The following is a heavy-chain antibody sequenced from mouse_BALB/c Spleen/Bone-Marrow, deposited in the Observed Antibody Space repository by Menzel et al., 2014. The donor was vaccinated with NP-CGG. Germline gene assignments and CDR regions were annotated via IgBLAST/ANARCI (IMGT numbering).Heavy chain of an antibody. CDR2: IYPGNSDT. J-gene: IGHJ2*01. CDR3: TTLARNNFDY. D-gene: IGHD3-1*01. V-gene: IGHV1-5*01. Sequence: VQLQQSGTVLARPGAAVKMSCKASGYTFSNYWMHWVKQRPGQGLEWIGTIYPGNSDTTYNQNFKGKANLTAVTSTSTAYMELSSLTNEDSAVYYCTTLARNNFDYWGQGTTLTVSS. CDR1: GYTFSNYW.